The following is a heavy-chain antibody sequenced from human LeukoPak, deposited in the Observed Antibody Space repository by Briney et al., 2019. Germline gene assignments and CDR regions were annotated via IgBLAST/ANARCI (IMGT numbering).Heavy chain of an antibody. J-gene: IGHJ4*02. D-gene: IGHD3-22*01. Sequence: GGSLRLSCAASGFSFSSHAMSWVRQAPGKGLEWVSAISGSGGSTYYADSVKGRFTISRDNSKNTLYLQMNSLRAEDTAVYYCAKLYYYDSSGYFGYWGQGTLVTVSS. CDR3: AKLYYYDSSGYFGY. CDR2: ISGSGGST. CDR1: GFSFSSHA. V-gene: IGHV3-23*01.